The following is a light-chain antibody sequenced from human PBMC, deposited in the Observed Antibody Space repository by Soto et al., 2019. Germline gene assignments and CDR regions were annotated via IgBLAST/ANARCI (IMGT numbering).Light chain of an antibody. CDR2: KAS. CDR3: QQYSSYPYT. CDR1: QSISSW. V-gene: IGKV1-5*03. J-gene: IGKJ2*01. Sequence: DIQMTQSPSTLSASVGDRVIITCRASQSISSWLAWYQQKPGTAPKLLIYKASSLQSGVPSRFSGSGSGTEFTLTISSLQPDDFATYYCQQYSSYPYTFGQGTKLEIK.